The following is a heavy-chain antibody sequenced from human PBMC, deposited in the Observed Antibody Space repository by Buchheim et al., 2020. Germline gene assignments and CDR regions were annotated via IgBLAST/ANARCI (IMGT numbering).Heavy chain of an antibody. D-gene: IGHD1-1*01. CDR3: ATSASSNNWHYFEY. J-gene: IGHJ4*02. CDR1: GFTFNNYG. Sequence: QVQLVESGGGVVQPGRSLRLSCAASGFTFNNYGMHWVRQAPGTGLEWVTVIWYDGSHEYYADSVRGRFTISRDNSNNTVYLQMNSLRAEDTAVYYCATSASSNNWHYFEYWGQGT. V-gene: IGHV3-33*01. CDR2: IWYDGSHE.